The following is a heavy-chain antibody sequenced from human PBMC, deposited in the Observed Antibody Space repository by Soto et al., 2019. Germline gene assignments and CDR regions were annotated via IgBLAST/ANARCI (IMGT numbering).Heavy chain of an antibody. V-gene: IGHV3-23*01. CDR2: IDASGSRT. CDR1: GFTFASYA. D-gene: IGHD6-13*01. J-gene: IGHJ4*02. CDR3: VKDSEIPGLSAAGACLDS. Sequence: GGSLRLSCAASGFTFASYAMAWVRQAPGKGVEWVSGIDASGSRTYYADSVKGRFTISRDNSRNTLFLQMDNLRGEDTAIYYCVKDSEIPGLSAAGACLDSWGQGTLVTVS.